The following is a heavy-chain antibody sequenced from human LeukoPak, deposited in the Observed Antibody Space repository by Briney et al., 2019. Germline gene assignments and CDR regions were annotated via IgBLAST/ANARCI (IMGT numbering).Heavy chain of an antibody. D-gene: IGHD3-22*01. CDR3: AKFSDYDSSGYYPYFDY. CDR1: GFTFSSYE. V-gene: IGHV3-48*03. J-gene: IGHJ4*02. CDR2: ISSSGSTI. Sequence: GGSLRLSCAASGFTFSSYEMNWVRQAPGKGLEWVSYISSSGSTIYYADSVKGRFTISRDNAKNSLYLQMNSLRAEDTAVYYCAKFSDYDSSGYYPYFDYWGQGTLVTVSS.